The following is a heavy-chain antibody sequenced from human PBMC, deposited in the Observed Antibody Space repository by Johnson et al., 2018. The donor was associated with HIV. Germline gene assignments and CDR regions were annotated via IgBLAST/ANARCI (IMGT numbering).Heavy chain of an antibody. J-gene: IGHJ3*02. D-gene: IGHD3/OR15-3a*01. Sequence: QVQLVESGGGLVKPGGSLRLSCAASGFAFSDYYISWVRQAPEKGLEWISYISSSGGTIFYADSVKGRFTISRDIAKNTLYLQMNGLRAEDTAVYYCARDGRGLDAFDIWGQGTVVTVSS. CDR1: GFAFSDYY. CDR2: ISSSGGTI. V-gene: IGHV3-11*04. CDR3: ARDGRGLDAFDI.